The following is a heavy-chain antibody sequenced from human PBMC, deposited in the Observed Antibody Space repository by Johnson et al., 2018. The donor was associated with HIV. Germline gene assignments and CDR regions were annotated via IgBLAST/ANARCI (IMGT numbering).Heavy chain of an antibody. J-gene: IGHJ3*02. CDR3: ARDVTPPGGSGREGDAFDI. CDR1: GFTFSSYA. Sequence: QVQLVESGGGVVQTGRSLRLSCAASGFTFSSYAMHWVRQAPGKGLEWVAIISYDGTNKYYADSVKGRFTISRDNSKNTLYLQMNSLRAEDTAVYYCARDVTPPGGSGREGDAFDIWGQGTMVTVSS. V-gene: IGHV3-30-3*01. D-gene: IGHD3-10*01. CDR2: ISYDGTNK.